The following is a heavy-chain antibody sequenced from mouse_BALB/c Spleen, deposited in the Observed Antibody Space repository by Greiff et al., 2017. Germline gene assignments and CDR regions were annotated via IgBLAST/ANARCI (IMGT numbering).Heavy chain of an antibody. CDR3: ARGEGDERAMDY. CDR1: GYTFTDYA. J-gene: IGHJ4*01. CDR2: ISTYYGDA. V-gene: IGHV1S137*01. Sequence: QVQLQQSGAELVRPGVSVKISCKGSGYTFTDYAMHWVKQSHAKSLEWIGVISTYYGDASYNQKFKGKATMTVDKSSSTAYMELARLTSEDSSIYYCARGEGDERAMDYWGQGTSVTVSS. D-gene: IGHD3-3*01.